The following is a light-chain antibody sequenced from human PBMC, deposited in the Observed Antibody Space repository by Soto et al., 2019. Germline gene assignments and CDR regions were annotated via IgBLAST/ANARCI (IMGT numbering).Light chain of an antibody. CDR1: QSVSSNH. J-gene: IGKJ2*01. CDR3: QQYGSSPPYT. CDR2: GAS. Sequence: EIVLTQSPGTLSLSPGEGATLSCRASQSVSSNHLAWYQQKPGQAPRLLIFGASSRASDIPDRFSGSGSGTDFTLTISRLEPEDFVVYYCQQYGSSPPYTFGQGNKREIK. V-gene: IGKV3-20*01.